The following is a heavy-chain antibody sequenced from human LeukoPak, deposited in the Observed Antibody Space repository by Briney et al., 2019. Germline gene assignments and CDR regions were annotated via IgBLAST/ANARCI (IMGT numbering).Heavy chain of an antibody. D-gene: IGHD3-10*01. CDR1: GFTFSSYW. J-gene: IGHJ6*03. Sequence: GGSLRLSCAASGFTFSSYWMSWVRQAPGKGLEWVANIKQDGSEKYYVDSVKGRFTISRDNAKNSLYLQMNSLRAEDTAVYYCARVRGYGRVYYYYYMDVWGKGTTVTVSS. CDR3: ARVRGYGRVYYYYYMDV. V-gene: IGHV3-7*01. CDR2: IKQDGSEK.